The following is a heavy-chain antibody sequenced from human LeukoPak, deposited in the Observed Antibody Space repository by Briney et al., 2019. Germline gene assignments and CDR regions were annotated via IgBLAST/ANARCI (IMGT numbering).Heavy chain of an antibody. CDR2: IIPILGIA. Sequence: SVKVSCKASGGTFSSYAISWVRQAPGQGLEWMGRIIPILGIANYAQKFQGRVTITADKSTSTAYMELSSLRSEDTAVYHCARGISMAAPDYWGQGTLVTVSS. CDR1: GGTFSSYA. V-gene: IGHV1-69*04. CDR3: ARGISMAAPDY. J-gene: IGHJ4*02. D-gene: IGHD2/OR15-2a*01.